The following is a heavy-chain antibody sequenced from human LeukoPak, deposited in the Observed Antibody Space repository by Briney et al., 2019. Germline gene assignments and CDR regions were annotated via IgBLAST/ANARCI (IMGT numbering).Heavy chain of an antibody. V-gene: IGHV3-48*03. D-gene: IGHD6-19*01. CDR2: ISSSGSTI. J-gene: IGHJ4*02. CDR3: ARGRYSSGWGFDY. Sequence: GGSLRLSCAASGFTFSSYEMNWVRQAPGKGLEWVSYISSSGSTIYYADSVKGRFTISRDNAKNSLYLRMNGLRAEDTAVYYCARGRYSSGWGFDYWGQGTLVTVSS. CDR1: GFTFSSYE.